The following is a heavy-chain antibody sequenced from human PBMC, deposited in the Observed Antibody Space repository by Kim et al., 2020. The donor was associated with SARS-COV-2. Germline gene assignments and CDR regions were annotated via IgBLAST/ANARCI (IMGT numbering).Heavy chain of an antibody. CDR3: ARGIAAAGTWPLRFDP. J-gene: IGHJ5*02. D-gene: IGHD6-13*01. Sequence: SETLSLTCAVYGGSFSGYYWSWIRQPPGKGLEWIGEINHSGSTNYNPSLKSRVTISVDTSKNQFSLKLSSVTAADTAVYYCARGIAAAGTWPLRFDPWGQGTLVTVSS. V-gene: IGHV4-34*01. CDR2: INHSGST. CDR1: GGSFSGYY.